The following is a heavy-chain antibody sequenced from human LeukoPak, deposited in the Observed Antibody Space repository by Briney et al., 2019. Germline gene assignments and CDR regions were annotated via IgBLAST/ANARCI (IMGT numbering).Heavy chain of an antibody. D-gene: IGHD5-18*01. CDR3: AKGRTKYSYGYEDYFDY. Sequence: PGGSLRLSCAASGFTFSSSAMSWVRQVPGKGLEWVSGISASGGSTNYADSVRGRFTISRDNSKNTLYVQMNSLRAEDTAVYYCAKGRTKYSYGYEDYFDYWGQGTLVTVSS. V-gene: IGHV3-23*01. CDR1: GFTFSSSA. CDR2: ISASGGST. J-gene: IGHJ4*02.